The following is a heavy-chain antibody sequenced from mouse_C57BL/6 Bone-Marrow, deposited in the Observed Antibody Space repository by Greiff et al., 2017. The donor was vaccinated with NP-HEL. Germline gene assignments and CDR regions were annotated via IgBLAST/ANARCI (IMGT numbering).Heavy chain of an antibody. J-gene: IGHJ4*01. V-gene: IGHV1-80*01. CDR1: GYAFSSYW. Sequence: QVQLQQSGAELVKPGASVKISCKASGYAFSSYWMNWVKERPGKGLEWIGQIYPGDGDTKYNGKFKGKATLTADTYSSTAYMQVSSLTSEDSAVYFCARGDYGSSRFGYAMDYWGQGTSVTVSS. CDR3: ARGDYGSSRFGYAMDY. D-gene: IGHD1-1*01. CDR2: IYPGDGDT.